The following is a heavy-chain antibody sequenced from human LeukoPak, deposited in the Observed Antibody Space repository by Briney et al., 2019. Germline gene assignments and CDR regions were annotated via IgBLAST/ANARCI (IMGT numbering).Heavy chain of an antibody. CDR1: GFTFSSYA. V-gene: IGHV3-30-3*01. J-gene: IGHJ4*02. D-gene: IGHD3-10*01. CDR3: AKGLNYGSGSIFDY. Sequence: GGSLRLSCAASGFTFSSYAMHWVRQAPGKGLEWVAVISYDGSNKYYADSVKGRFTISRDNSKNTLYLQMNSLRAEDTAVYYCAKGLNYGSGSIFDYWGQGTLVTVSS. CDR2: ISYDGSNK.